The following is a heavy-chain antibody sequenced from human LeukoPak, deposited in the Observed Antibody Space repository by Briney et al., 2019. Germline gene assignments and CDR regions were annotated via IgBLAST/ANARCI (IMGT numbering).Heavy chain of an antibody. CDR1: GFTFRSYW. CDR2: IKEGGSEK. CDR3: ARDPSSLRDSYDY. Sequence: GGSLRLSCATSGFTFRSYWMNWVRQAPGKGLEWVANIKEGGSEKNYVDSVKGRFTISRDNAKNLLYLQMNSLRVEDTAVYYCARDPSSLRDSYDYWGQGTLVTVSS. V-gene: IGHV3-7*01. J-gene: IGHJ4*02.